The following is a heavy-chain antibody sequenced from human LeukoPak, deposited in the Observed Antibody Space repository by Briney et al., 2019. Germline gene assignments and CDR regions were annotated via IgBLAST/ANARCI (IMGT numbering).Heavy chain of an antibody. J-gene: IGHJ4*02. CDR2: IYYSGST. V-gene: IGHV4-39*07. CDR3: ARDNYYGSGSFDY. D-gene: IGHD3-10*01. Sequence: SETLSLTCTVSGGSISSSSYYWGWIGQPPGKGLEWIGSIYYSGSTYYNPSLKSRVTISVDTSKNQFSLKLSSVTAADTAVYYCARDNYYGSGSFDYWGQGTLVTVSS. CDR1: GGSISSSSYY.